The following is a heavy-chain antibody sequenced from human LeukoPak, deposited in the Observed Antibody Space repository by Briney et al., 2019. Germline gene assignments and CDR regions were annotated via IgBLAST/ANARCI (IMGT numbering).Heavy chain of an antibody. CDR2: INPSGGTT. V-gene: IGHV1-46*01. Sequence: GASVKVSCKASGYTFTSYYMHWVRQAPGQGLEWMGLINPSGGTTTYAQKFQGRVTMTRDMSTSTVYLELSSLRSEDTAVYYCASYTPMVIPGAFDIWGQGTMVTVSS. J-gene: IGHJ3*02. CDR1: GYTFTSYY. CDR3: ASYTPMVIPGAFDI. D-gene: IGHD5-18*01.